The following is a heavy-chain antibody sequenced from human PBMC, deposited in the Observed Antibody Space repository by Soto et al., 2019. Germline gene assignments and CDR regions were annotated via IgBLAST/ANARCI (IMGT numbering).Heavy chain of an antibody. CDR2: IIPIFGTA. CDR3: ARYPYYGNDAFDI. D-gene: IGHD1-26*01. CDR1: GGTFSSYA. Sequence: QVQLVQSGAEVKKPGSSVKVSCKASGGTFSSYAISWVRQAPGQGLEWMGGIIPIFGTANYAQKFQGRVTITADESTCTAYIDLSRLRSEDTAVYYCARYPYYGNDAFDIWGQGTMVTVSS. V-gene: IGHV1-69*01. J-gene: IGHJ3*02.